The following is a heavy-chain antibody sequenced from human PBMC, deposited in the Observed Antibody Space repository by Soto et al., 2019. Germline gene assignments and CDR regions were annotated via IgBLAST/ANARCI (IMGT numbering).Heavy chain of an antibody. CDR2: ISYDGSNK. Sequence: QVQLVESGGGVVQPGRSLRLSCAASGFTFSSYGMHWVRQAPGKGLEWVAVISYDGSNKYYADSVKGRFTISRDNSKNTMYLQMNRLRAQDTDVYYCAQGLLRSSPYYDFWSCYFDYWGQTTLVTVSS. J-gene: IGHJ4*02. CDR1: GFTFSSYG. V-gene: IGHV3-30*18. D-gene: IGHD3-3*01. CDR3: AQGLLRSSPYYDFWSCYFDY.